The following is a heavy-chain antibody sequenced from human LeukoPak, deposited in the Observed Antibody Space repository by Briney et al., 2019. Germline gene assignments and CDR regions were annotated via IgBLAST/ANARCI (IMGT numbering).Heavy chain of an antibody. CDR3: ARDLVVVRALDY. CDR1: GFTFSSYA. J-gene: IGHJ4*02. CDR2: ISYDGSNK. Sequence: GRSLRLSCAASGFTFSSYAMHWVRQVPGKGLEWVAIISYDGSNKYYADSVKGRFTISRDNAKNTLYLQMNSLRAEDTAMYYCARDLVVVRALDYWGQGALATVSS. D-gene: IGHD2-2*01. V-gene: IGHV3-30-3*01.